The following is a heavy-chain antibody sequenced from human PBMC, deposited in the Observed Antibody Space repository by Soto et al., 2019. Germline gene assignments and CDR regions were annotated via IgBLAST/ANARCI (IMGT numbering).Heavy chain of an antibody. CDR1: GYTFTSYY. V-gene: IGHV1-46*03. CDR2: INPSGGST. Sequence: ASVKVSCKASGYTFTSYYMHWVRQAPGQGLEWMGIINPSGGSTRYAQKFQGRVTMTRDTSTSTVYMELSSLRSEDTAVYYCARELYTYGPTNWFDHWGQGTLVTVSS. CDR3: ARELYTYGPTNWFDH. J-gene: IGHJ5*02. D-gene: IGHD5-18*01.